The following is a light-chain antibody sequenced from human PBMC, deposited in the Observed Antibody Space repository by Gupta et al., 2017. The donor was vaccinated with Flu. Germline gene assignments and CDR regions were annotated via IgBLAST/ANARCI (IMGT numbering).Light chain of an antibody. V-gene: IGKV3-11*01. J-gene: IGKJ4*01. Sequence: EIVFTHSPATLSLSPGERATLSCRASQSVSSYLAWYQQKPGQAPRLLIYDASNRATGIPARFSGSGSGTDFTLTISSLEPEDFAVYFCQQRSNWPLTFGGGTKVEFK. CDR3: QQRSNWPLT. CDR1: QSVSSY. CDR2: DAS.